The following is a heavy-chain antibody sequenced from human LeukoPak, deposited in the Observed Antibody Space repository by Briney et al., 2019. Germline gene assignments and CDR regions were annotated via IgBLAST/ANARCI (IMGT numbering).Heavy chain of an antibody. CDR2: INHSGST. V-gene: IGHV4-34*01. J-gene: IGHJ6*03. CDR3: ARIVSGSNFYYYYMDV. CDR1: GGSFSGYY. Sequence: SETLSLTCAVYGGSFSGYYWSWIRQPPGKGLEWIGEINHSGSTNYNPSLKSRVTISVDTSKNQFSLKLSSVTAADTAVYYCARIVSGSNFYYYYMDVWGKGTTVTVSS. D-gene: IGHD3-16*02.